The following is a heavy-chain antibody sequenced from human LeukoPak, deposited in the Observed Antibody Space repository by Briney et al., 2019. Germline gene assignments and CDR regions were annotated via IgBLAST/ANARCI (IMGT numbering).Heavy chain of an antibody. J-gene: IGHJ6*02. Sequence: GGSLRLSCAASGSTFSSNAMSWVRQAPGKGLEWVSVISVSGSRAYYADFVKGRFTVSRDNSKNTVLLQMNSLRVEDTAVYYCTKDHDGMHAWGQGTTVTVSS. CDR3: TKDHDGMHA. CDR2: ISVSGSRA. V-gene: IGHV3-23*01. CDR1: GSTFSSNA.